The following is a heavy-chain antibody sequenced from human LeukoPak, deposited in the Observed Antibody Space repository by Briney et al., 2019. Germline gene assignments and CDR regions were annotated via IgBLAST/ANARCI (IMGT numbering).Heavy chain of an antibody. D-gene: IGHD3-9*01. V-gene: IGHV3-30*02. CDR3: ATPRYFDWATYYYYMDV. J-gene: IGHJ6*03. CDR2: IQYDGSNK. CDR1: GFSFSNFA. Sequence: GGSLRLSCAASGFSFSNFAMTCVRQSPGKGLGWVAFIQYDGSNKYYADSVKGRFTISRDNAKNTLYLQMNSLRAEDTAVYYCATPRYFDWATYYYYMDVWGKGTTVTISS.